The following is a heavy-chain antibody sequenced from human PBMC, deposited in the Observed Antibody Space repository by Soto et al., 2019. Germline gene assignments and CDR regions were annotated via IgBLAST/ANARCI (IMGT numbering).Heavy chain of an antibody. CDR2: IIPIFGTA. J-gene: IGHJ6*02. D-gene: IGHD3-3*01. Sequence: QVQLVQSGAEVKKPGSSVKVSCKASGGTFSSYAISWVRQAPGQGLEWMGGIIPIFGTANYAQKFQGRVTITADESTSTDYMELSSLRSEDTAVYYCARDIMYYDFWSGPKNYYYYGMDVWGQGTTVTVSS. V-gene: IGHV1-69*01. CDR1: GGTFSSYA. CDR3: ARDIMYYDFWSGPKNYYYYGMDV.